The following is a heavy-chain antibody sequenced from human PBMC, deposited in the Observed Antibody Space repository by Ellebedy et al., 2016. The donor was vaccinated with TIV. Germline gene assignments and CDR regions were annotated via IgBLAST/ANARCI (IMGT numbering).Heavy chain of an antibody. CDR2: IYYSGST. Sequence: SETLSLXCTVSGGSISSYYWSWIRQPPGKGLEWIGYIYYSGSTNYNPSLKSRVTISVDTSKNQFSLKLSSVTAADTAVYYCARFRGSYKGGVWFDPWGQGTLVTVSS. CDR1: GGSISSYY. CDR3: ARFRGSYKGGVWFDP. J-gene: IGHJ5*02. V-gene: IGHV4-59*12. D-gene: IGHD1-26*01.